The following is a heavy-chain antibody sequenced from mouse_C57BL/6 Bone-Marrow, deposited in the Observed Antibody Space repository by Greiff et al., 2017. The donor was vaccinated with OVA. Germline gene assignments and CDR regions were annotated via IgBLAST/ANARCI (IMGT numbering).Heavy chain of an antibody. D-gene: IGHD1-1*01. J-gene: IGHJ2*02. CDR1: GYTFTNYW. Sequence: QVQLQQSGAELVRPGTSVKLSCKASGYTFTNYWMHWVKQRPGQGLEWIGVIAPSDSYINYNQKFKGRATLTVDTSSSTAYMHHSSLTSEDSAVYYCGHYDSRPYLHYWGRGTSLTVSS. CDR3: GHYDSRPYLHY. V-gene: IGHV1-59*01. CDR2: IAPSDSYI.